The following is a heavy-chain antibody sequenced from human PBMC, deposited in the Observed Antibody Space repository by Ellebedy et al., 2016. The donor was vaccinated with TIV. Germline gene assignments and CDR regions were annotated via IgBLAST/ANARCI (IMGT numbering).Heavy chain of an antibody. Sequence: AASVKVSCKASGGTFSSYAISWVRQAPGQGLEWMGWISAYNGNTNYAQKLQGRVTMTTDTSTSTAYMELRSLRSDDTAVYYCARDGIRDGMDVWGQGTTVTVSS. J-gene: IGHJ6*02. V-gene: IGHV1-18*01. CDR1: GGTFSSYA. CDR2: ISAYNGNT. D-gene: IGHD1-26*01. CDR3: ARDGIRDGMDV.